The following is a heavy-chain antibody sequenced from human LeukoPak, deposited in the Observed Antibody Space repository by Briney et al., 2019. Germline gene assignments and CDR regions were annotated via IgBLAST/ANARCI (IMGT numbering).Heavy chain of an antibody. Sequence: PSETLSLTCAVSDYSITSDYYWGWIRQPPGKGLEWIGSIYHSGTTDYNPSLKSQVTISVDTSKNQFSLKLTSVTAADTAVYYCAREGSTSGTNWFDPWGQGNLVTVSS. J-gene: IGHJ5*02. CDR3: AREGSTSGTNWFDP. D-gene: IGHD3-10*01. CDR1: DYSITSDYY. CDR2: IYHSGTT. V-gene: IGHV4-38-2*02.